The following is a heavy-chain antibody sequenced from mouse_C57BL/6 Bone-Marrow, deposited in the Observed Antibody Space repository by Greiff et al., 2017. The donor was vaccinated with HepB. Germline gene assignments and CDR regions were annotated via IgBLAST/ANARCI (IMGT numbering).Heavy chain of an antibody. CDR1: GFNIKDDY. D-gene: IGHD2-1*01. J-gene: IGHJ4*01. V-gene: IGHV14-4*01. CDR3: TTGNCLYYYAMDY. Sequence: EVKLMESGAELVRPGASVKLSCTASGFNIKDDYMHWVKQRPEQGLEWIGWIDPENGDTEYASKFQGKATITADTSSNTAYLQLSSLTSEDTAVYYCTTGNCLYYYAMDYWGQGTSVTVSS. CDR2: IDPENGDT.